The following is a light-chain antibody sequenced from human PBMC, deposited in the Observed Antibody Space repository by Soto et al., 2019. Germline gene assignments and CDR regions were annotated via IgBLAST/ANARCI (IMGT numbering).Light chain of an antibody. CDR3: SSHAASNVDV. V-gene: IGLV2-8*01. J-gene: IGLJ1*01. CDR2: EVT. CDR1: SGDVGGYNF. Sequence: QSALTQPHSASGSPGQSVTISCTGTSGDVGGYNFVSWYQQHPGKAPRLMIYEVTKRPSGVPDRFFGSKSGNTASLTVSGLQAEDEADYFCSSHAASNVDVFGTGTKLTVL.